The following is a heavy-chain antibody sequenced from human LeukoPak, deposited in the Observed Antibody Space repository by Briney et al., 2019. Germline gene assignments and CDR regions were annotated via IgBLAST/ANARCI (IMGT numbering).Heavy chain of an antibody. CDR1: GYTFTSYD. V-gene: IGHV1-18*01. Sequence: ASVKVSCKASGYTFTSYDINWVRQATGQGLEWMGWISAYNGNTNYAQNLQGRVTMTEDTSTDTAYMELSSLRSEDTAVYYCATGSVVVPAAPFYWGQGTLVTVSS. D-gene: IGHD2-2*01. J-gene: IGHJ4*02. CDR2: ISAYNGNT. CDR3: ATGSVVVPAAPFY.